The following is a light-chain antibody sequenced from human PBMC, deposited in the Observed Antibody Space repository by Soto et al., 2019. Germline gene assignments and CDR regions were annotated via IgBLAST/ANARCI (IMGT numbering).Light chain of an antibody. CDR3: SSYTSSSTYV. Sequence: QSVLTQPGSVSGSPGQSITISCTGTSXDVGGYNYVSWYQEHPGKAPKLMIYEVSNRPSGVSNRFSGSKSGNTASLTISGLQAEDEADYYCSSYTSSSTYVLGSGTTLTVL. CDR1: SXDVGGYNY. J-gene: IGLJ1*01. CDR2: EVS. V-gene: IGLV2-14*01.